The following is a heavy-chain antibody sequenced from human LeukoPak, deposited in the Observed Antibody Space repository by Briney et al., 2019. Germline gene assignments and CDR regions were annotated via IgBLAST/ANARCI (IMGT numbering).Heavy chain of an antibody. D-gene: IGHD3-22*01. CDR2: ISGSGDNT. J-gene: IGHJ4*02. CDR1: GFTFSNYA. Sequence: PWGSLRLSCAASGFTFSNYAMSWLRQAPGKGLEWVSGISGSGDNTYYADSVKGRFTISRDNSKNTLYVQVNSLGTEDTAAYYCAKGSYYDSSGSFYFDYWGQGTLVTVSS. CDR3: AKGSYYDSSGSFYFDY. V-gene: IGHV3-23*01.